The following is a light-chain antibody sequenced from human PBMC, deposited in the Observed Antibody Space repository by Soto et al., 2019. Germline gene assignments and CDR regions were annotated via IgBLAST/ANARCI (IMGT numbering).Light chain of an antibody. Sequence: EIVMTQSPATLSVSPGERATLSCRASQSVSSNLAWYQQKPGQAPRLLIYGASTRATGIPARFSGSGSGTEFALTNSGLQSEDFAVYYCQQYNNWPPGTFGPGTKVDIK. CDR2: GAS. V-gene: IGKV3-15*01. CDR3: QQYNNWPPGT. CDR1: QSVSSN. J-gene: IGKJ3*01.